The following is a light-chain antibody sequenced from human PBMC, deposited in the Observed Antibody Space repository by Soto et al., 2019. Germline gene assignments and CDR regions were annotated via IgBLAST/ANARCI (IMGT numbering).Light chain of an antibody. CDR3: QQYHNWPPET. V-gene: IGKV3-15*01. J-gene: IGKJ3*01. CDR2: GAS. Sequence: EIVMTQSPATLSVSPGERATLSCRASQSVSSNLAWYQQKPGQAPRLVIYGASTRATGIPARFSGSGSGTDFTLTISILQSEDFAVYYCQQYHNWPPETFGPGTKVDIK. CDR1: QSVSSN.